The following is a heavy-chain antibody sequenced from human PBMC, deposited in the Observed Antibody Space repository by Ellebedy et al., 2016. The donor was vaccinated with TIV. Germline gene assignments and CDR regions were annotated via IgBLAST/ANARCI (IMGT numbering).Heavy chain of an antibody. J-gene: IGHJ4*02. V-gene: IGHV1-3*01. Sequence: MLQGRVTITRDTSASTVYMELSSLRSEDTAVYYCPRYRDWALDYWGQGTLVTVSS. CDR3: PRYRDWALDY. D-gene: IGHD3-9*01.